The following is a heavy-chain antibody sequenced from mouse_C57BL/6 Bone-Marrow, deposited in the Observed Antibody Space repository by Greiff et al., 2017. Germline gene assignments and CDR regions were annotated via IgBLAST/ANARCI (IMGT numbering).Heavy chain of an antibody. Sequence: EVQVVESGEGLVKPGGSLKLSCAASGFTFSSYAMSWVRQTPEKRLEWVAYISSGGDSIYYADTVKGRFTISRDNARNTLYLQMSSLKSEDTAMYYCTREGGSYAMDYWGQGTSVTVSS. CDR2: ISSGGDSI. CDR3: TREGGSYAMDY. J-gene: IGHJ4*01. D-gene: IGHD1-1*02. V-gene: IGHV5-9-1*02. CDR1: GFTFSSYA.